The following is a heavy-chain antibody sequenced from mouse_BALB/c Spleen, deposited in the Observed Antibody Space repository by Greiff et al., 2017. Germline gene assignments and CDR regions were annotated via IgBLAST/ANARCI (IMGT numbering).Heavy chain of an antibody. D-gene: IGHD2-4*01. Sequence: QVQLQQSGAELARPGASVKMSCKASGYTFTSYTMHWVKQRPGQGLEWIGYINPSSGYTNYNQKFKDKATLTADKSSSTAYMQLSSLTSEDSAVYYCARVRRYDYGWFAYWGQGTQVTVSA. CDR3: ARVRRYDYGWFAY. CDR1: GYTFTSYT. J-gene: IGHJ3*01. CDR2: INPSSGYT. V-gene: IGHV1-4*01.